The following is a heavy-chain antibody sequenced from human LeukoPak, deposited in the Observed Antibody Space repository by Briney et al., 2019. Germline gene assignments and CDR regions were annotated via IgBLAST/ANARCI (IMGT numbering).Heavy chain of an antibody. V-gene: IGHV3-23*01. J-gene: IGHJ5*02. CDR1: GFTFSSYA. CDR2: ISGSGGST. Sequence: QTGGSLRLSCAASGFTFSSYAMSWVRQPPGKGLEWVSAISGSGGSTYYADSVKGRFTISRDNSKNTLYLQMNSLRAEDTAVYYCAKDNLGLTWFDPWGQGTLVTVSS. CDR3: AKDNLGLTWFDP. D-gene: IGHD7-27*01.